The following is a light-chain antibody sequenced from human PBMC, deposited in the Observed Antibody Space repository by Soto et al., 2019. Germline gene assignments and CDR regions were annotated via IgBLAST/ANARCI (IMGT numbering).Light chain of an antibody. Sequence: EIVLTQSPATLSLSPGERATLSCRASQSVSSYLAWYQQKPGQAPRLLIYDASNRATGIPARFSGSGSGTAFPLTISSLEPEDFAVYYCQQRSNWYTFGPGTKREIK. V-gene: IGKV3-11*01. CDR2: DAS. CDR1: QSVSSY. CDR3: QQRSNWYT. J-gene: IGKJ2*01.